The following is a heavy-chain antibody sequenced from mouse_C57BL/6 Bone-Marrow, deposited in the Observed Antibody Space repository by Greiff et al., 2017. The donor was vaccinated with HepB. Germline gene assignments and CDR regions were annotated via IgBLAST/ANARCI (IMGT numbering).Heavy chain of an antibody. Sequence: VQLQQPGAELVKPGASVKLSCKASGYTFTSYWMHWVKQRPGQGLEWIGRIDPNSGGTKYNEKFKSKATLTVDKPSSTAYMQLSSLTSEDSAVYYCARGDYGSSWYFDVWGTGTTVTVSS. V-gene: IGHV1-72*01. CDR1: GYTFTSYW. D-gene: IGHD1-1*01. J-gene: IGHJ1*03. CDR2: IDPNSGGT. CDR3: ARGDYGSSWYFDV.